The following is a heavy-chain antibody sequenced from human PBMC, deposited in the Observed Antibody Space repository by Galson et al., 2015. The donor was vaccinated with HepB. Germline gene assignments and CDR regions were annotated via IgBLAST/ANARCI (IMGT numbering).Heavy chain of an antibody. J-gene: IGHJ4*02. CDR3: AKEEGYIFGLPDY. V-gene: IGHV3-23*01. CDR2: RRGSGGTR. D-gene: IGHD3-3*02. Sequence: SLRLSYAASGFTSSGRAMRWVRQAPVKGPEWAAVRRGSGGTRYCAYSVKGRFTISRDNSKNTLYLQMNSLRAEDTAVYYCAKEEGYIFGLPDYWGQGVLVTVSS. CDR1: GFTSSGRA.